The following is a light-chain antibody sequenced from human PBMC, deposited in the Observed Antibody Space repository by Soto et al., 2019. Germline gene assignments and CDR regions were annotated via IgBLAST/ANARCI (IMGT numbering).Light chain of an antibody. V-gene: IGKV3-11*01. CDR2: DAS. CDR1: QSIISY. Sequence: EIVLTQSPATLSLSPGERATLSCRASQSIISYLAWYQQKPGQAPRLLIYDASNRATGIPARFSGSGSGTAFTLPISSREHQDFAVFYCQQHTNRRPMYTFGQGTKLEIK. J-gene: IGKJ2*01. CDR3: QQHTNRRPMYT.